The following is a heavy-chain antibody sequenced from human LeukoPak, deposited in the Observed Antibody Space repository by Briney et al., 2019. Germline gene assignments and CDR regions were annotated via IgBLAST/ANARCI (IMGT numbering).Heavy chain of an antibody. CDR1: GFTFSSYA. V-gene: IGHV3-30-3*01. CDR2: ISYDGSNK. D-gene: IGHD3-10*01. CDR3: AREHVWELAYFDY. Sequence: GGSLRLSCAASGFTFSSYAMHWVRQAPGKGLEWVAVISYDGSNKYYADSVKGRFTISRDNSKNTLYLQMNSPRAEDTAVYYCAREHVWELAYFDYWGQGTLVTVSS. J-gene: IGHJ4*02.